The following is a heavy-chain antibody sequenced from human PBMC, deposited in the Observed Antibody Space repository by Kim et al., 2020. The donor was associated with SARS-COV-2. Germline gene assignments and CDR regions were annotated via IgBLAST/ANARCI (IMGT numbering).Heavy chain of an antibody. CDR2: IKSKTDGGTT. Sequence: GGSLRLSCAASGFTFSNAWMSWVRQAPGKGLEWVGRIKSKTDGGTTDYAAPVKGRFTISRDDSKNTLYLQMNSLKTEDTAVYYCTTPLGPGVLSYYYYGMDVWGQGTTVTVSS. CDR1: GFTFSNAW. CDR3: TTPLGPGVLSYYYYGMDV. J-gene: IGHJ6*02. V-gene: IGHV3-15*01. D-gene: IGHD3-16*01.